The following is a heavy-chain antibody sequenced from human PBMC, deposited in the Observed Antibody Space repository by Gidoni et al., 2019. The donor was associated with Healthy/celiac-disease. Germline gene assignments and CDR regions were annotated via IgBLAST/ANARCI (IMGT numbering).Heavy chain of an antibody. Sequence: EVQLVESGGGLVKPGGSLRLSCAASGFTFSSYSMNWVRQAPGKGLEWVSSISSSSSYIYYADSVKGRFTISRDNAKNSLYLQMNSLRAEDTAVYYCARDGIVGATAVAFDIWGQGTMVTVSS. J-gene: IGHJ3*02. CDR2: ISSSSSYI. V-gene: IGHV3-21*01. CDR1: GFTFSSYS. CDR3: ARDGIVGATAVAFDI. D-gene: IGHD1-26*01.